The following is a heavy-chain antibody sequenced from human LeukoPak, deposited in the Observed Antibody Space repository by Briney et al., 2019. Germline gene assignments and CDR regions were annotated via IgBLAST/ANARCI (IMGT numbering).Heavy chain of an antibody. CDR3: ARAYCGGHCYSVWYFDY. V-gene: IGHV1-18*01. CDR1: GYTFTSYG. J-gene: IGHJ4*02. Sequence: ASVKVSCKASGYTFTSYGISWVRQAPGQGLEWMGWISAYNGNTNYAQKLQGRVTMTTDTSTSTAYMELRSLRSDDTAVYYCARAYCGGHCYSVWYFDYWGQGTLVTVSS. CDR2: ISAYNGNT. D-gene: IGHD2-21*02.